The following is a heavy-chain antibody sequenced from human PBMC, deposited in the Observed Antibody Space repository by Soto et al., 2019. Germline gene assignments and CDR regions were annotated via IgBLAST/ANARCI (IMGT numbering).Heavy chain of an antibody. D-gene: IGHD2-15*01. CDR3: AKDRGGGSSVGGAFEI. CDR1: GFTFSSYA. V-gene: IGHV3-23*01. CDR2: ISGSGGNT. Sequence: GGSLRLSCAASGFTFSSYAMSWVRQSPGKGLEWVSSISGSGGNTYYADSVKGRFTISRDNSKNTLYLQMNSLRAEDTAFYYCAKDRGGGSSVGGAFEIWGQGTMVTVSS. J-gene: IGHJ3*02.